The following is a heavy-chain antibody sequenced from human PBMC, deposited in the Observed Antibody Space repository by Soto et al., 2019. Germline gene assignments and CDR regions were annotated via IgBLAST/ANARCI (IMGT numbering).Heavy chain of an antibody. CDR2: ISSSSSTI. V-gene: IGHV3-48*01. CDR1: GFTFSSYS. CDR3: ARDRYYDFWSGYNDAFDI. J-gene: IGHJ3*02. Sequence: GGSLRLSCAASGFTFSSYSMNWVRQAPGKGLEWVSYISSSSSTIYYADSVKGRFTISRDNAKNSLYLQMNSLRAEDTAVYYCARDRYYDFWSGYNDAFDIWGQGTMVTVSS. D-gene: IGHD3-3*01.